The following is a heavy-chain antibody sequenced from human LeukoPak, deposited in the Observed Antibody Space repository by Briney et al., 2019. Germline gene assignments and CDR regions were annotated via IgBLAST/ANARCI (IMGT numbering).Heavy chain of an antibody. D-gene: IGHD6-19*01. CDR2: MKSKTDGGTT. CDR3: TTLGIAVAEGYYYYMDV. V-gene: IGHV3-15*01. J-gene: IGHJ6*03. Sequence: GGSLRLSCAASGFAFSNAWVSCVREAPGQGLEGVGRMKSKTDGGTTDYAAPAKGKFTIPRDHPKNTPTLKMKSRKTEDPAVYYCTTLGIAVAEGYYYYMDVWGKGTTVTVSS. CDR1: GFAFSNAW.